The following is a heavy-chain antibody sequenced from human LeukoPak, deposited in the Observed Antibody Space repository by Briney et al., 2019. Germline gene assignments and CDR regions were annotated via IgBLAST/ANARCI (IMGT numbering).Heavy chain of an antibody. Sequence: ASVKVSCKASGYTFTGYYMHWVRQAPGQGLEWMGIINPSGGSTSYAQKFQGRVTMTRDMSTSTVYMELSSLRSEDTAVYYCARAWYYYDSSGYSLYYFDYWGQGTLVTVSS. J-gene: IGHJ4*02. V-gene: IGHV1-46*01. CDR2: INPSGGST. CDR3: ARAWYYYDSSGYSLYYFDY. CDR1: GYTFTGYY. D-gene: IGHD3-22*01.